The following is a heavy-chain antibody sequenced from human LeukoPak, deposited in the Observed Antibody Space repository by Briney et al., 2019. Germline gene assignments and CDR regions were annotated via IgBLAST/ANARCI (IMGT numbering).Heavy chain of an antibody. CDR3: ARNSISSSWYRDYYYGMDV. J-gene: IGHJ6*02. D-gene: IGHD6-13*01. V-gene: IGHV1-18*01. CDR2: ISAYNGNT. Sequence: GASVKVSCKASGYTFTSYGISWVRQAPGQGLEWMEWISAYNGNTNYAQKLQGRVTMTTDTSTSTAYMELRSLRSDDTAVYYCARNSISSSWYRDYYYGMDVWAKGPRSPSP. CDR1: GYTFTSYG.